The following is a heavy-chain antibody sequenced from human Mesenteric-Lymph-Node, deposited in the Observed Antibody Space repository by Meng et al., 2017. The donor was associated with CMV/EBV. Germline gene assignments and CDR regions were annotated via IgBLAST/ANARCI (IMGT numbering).Heavy chain of an antibody. CDR3: AKEGAAAGLQPDY. CDR1: GFTFSDYY. Sequence: GESLKISCAASGFTFSDYYMSWIRQAPGKGLEWVAFIQYSGSNTNYADSVKGRFTISRDNSKNTLYLQMNSLRAEDTAVYYCAKEGAAAGLQPDYWGQGTLVTVSS. J-gene: IGHJ4*02. CDR2: IQYSGSNT. V-gene: IGHV3-30*02. D-gene: IGHD6-13*01.